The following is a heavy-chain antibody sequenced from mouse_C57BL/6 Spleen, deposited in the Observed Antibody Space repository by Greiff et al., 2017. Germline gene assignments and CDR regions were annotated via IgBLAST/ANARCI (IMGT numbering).Heavy chain of an antibody. CDR3: ARRVGHYLDY. V-gene: IGHV1-61*01. Sequence: VQLQQPGAELVRPGSSVKLSCKASGYTFTSYWMAWVKQRPGQGLEWIGYIYPSDSETHYNHKFKDKATLSVDKSSSTAYMQLSSLTSEDSAVYYCARRVGHYLDYWGKGTTLTVSS. D-gene: IGHD1-1*02. CDR1: GYTFTSYW. J-gene: IGHJ2*01. CDR2: IYPSDSET.